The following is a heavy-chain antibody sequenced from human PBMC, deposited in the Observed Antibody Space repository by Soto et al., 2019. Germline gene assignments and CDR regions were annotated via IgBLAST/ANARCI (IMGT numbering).Heavy chain of an antibody. J-gene: IGHJ4*02. CDR3: ARDDDFWSGYYDY. Sequence: LRLSCAASGFTFSSYWMSWVRQAPGKGLEWVANIKQDGSEKYYVDSVKGRFTISRDNAKNSLYLQMNSLRAEDTAVYYCARDDDFWSGYYDYWGQGTLVTVSS. CDR1: GFTFSSYW. D-gene: IGHD3-3*01. CDR2: IKQDGSEK. V-gene: IGHV3-7*01.